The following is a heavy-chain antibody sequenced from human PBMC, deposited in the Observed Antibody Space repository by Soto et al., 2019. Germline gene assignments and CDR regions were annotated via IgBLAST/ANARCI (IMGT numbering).Heavy chain of an antibody. CDR3: AKVAVAGRLHYRMDV. J-gene: IGHJ6*02. CDR1: GFTFSSYA. D-gene: IGHD6-19*01. V-gene: IGHV3-23*01. CDR2: ISGGGGSK. Sequence: EVQLLESGGGLVQPGGSLRLSCAASGFTFSSYAMSWVRQAPGKGLEWVSAISGGGGSKYYADSVKGRFTISRDNSKTTLYLQMNSLRAEDTAVYYCAKVAVAGRLHYRMDVWGQGTTVTVSS.